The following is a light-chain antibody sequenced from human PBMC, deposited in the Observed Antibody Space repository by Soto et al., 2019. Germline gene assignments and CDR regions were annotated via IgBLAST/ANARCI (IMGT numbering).Light chain of an antibody. V-gene: IGLV2-14*01. Sequence: QSALTQPASVSGSAGQSITISCTGTSSDVGGYNYVSWHQQHPGKVPKLMIYDVSYRPSGVSNRFSGSKSGNTASLTISGLQAEDEADYYCSSYTTSSTYIFGTGTKLTVL. J-gene: IGLJ1*01. CDR1: SSDVGGYNY. CDR2: DVS. CDR3: SSYTTSSTYI.